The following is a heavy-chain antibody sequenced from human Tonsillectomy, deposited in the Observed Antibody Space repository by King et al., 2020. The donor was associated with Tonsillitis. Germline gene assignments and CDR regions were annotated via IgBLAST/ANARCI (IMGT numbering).Heavy chain of an antibody. CDR1: GFSLSTSAMC. CDR3: ARINNDFWSGYADY. Sequence: TLQESGPALVKPTQTLTLTCTFSGFSLSTSAMCVSWIRQPPGKALEWLALIDWDDDKYYSTALKTRLTISKDTSKNQVVLTMTNMDPVDTATYYCARINNDFWSGYADYWGQGTLVTVSS. CDR2: IDWDDDK. D-gene: IGHD3-3*01. V-gene: IGHV2-70*01. J-gene: IGHJ4*02.